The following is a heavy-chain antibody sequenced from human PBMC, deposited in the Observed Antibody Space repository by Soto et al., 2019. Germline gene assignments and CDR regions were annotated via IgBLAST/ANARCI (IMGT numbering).Heavy chain of an antibody. CDR3: ARWEQPLFDY. CDR1: GFTVSAYT. Sequence: QVQLVESGGGVVQPGRSLRLSCAASGFTVSAYTMHWVRQAPGKGLEWVAVISSDGNHKYYTDSVKGRVTISRDTSTNTLDLQMNSLRAEDTAVYYCARWEQPLFDYWGQGTLVTVSS. CDR2: ISSDGNHK. V-gene: IGHV3-30-3*01. D-gene: IGHD1-26*01. J-gene: IGHJ4*02.